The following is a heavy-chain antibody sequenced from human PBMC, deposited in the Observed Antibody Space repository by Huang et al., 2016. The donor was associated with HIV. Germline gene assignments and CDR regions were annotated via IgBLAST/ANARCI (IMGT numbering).Heavy chain of an antibody. Sequence: EVQLVESGGGLVQPGGSLRLSCAASGFTFSSYWMPWVRQAPGKGLVGVSRVNSGGSSSGYADSVKGRFTNSRDNAKNKLYRQMNSLRAEDTAVYYCVRDPRIQSWLNYFDYWGQGTLVSVSS. CDR3: VRDPRIQSWLNYFDY. V-gene: IGHV3-74*01. CDR1: GFTFSSYW. D-gene: IGHD3-22*01. CDR2: VNSGGSSS. J-gene: IGHJ4*02.